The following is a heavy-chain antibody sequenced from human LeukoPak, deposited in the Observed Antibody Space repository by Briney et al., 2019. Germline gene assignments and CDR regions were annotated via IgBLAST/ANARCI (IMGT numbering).Heavy chain of an antibody. J-gene: IGHJ5*02. CDR2: INHSGST. CDR3: ARGGRYFDWLIRWFDP. Sequence: SETLSLTCAVYGGSFSGYYWSWIRQPPGEGLGWIGEINHSGSTNYNPSLKSRVTISVDTSKNQFSLKLSSVTAADTAVYYCARGGRYFDWLIRWFDPWGQGTLVTVSS. CDR1: GGSFSGYY. V-gene: IGHV4-34*01. D-gene: IGHD3-9*01.